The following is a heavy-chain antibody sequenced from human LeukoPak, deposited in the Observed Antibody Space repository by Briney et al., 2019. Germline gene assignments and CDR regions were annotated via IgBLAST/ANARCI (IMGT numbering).Heavy chain of an antibody. CDR2: ISGSGGST. Sequence: GGSLSLSCAASGFTFSSYAMSWVRQAPGKGLEWVSAISGSGGSTYYADSVKGRFTISRDNSKNTLYLQMNSLRAEDTAVYYCAKADTYYYYYYMDVWGKGTTVTVSS. D-gene: IGHD3-9*01. J-gene: IGHJ6*03. CDR1: GFTFSSYA. CDR3: AKADTYYYYYYMDV. V-gene: IGHV3-23*01.